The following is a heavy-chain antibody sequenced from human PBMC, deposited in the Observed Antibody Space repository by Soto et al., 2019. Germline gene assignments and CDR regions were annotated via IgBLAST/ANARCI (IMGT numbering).Heavy chain of an antibody. CDR2: ISAHNGNT. J-gene: IGHJ4*01. CDR1: GYTFTSYG. D-gene: IGHD1-1*01. Sequence: QVRLVQSGAEVKKPGASVKVYCKGSGYTFTSYGITWVRQAPGQALEWMGWISAHNGNTSYAQKLQGRVTVTRDRSTSTAYLELRSLRSDDTAVYYCARGRYGDYWGHGALVTVSS. V-gene: IGHV1-18*01. CDR3: ARGRYGDY.